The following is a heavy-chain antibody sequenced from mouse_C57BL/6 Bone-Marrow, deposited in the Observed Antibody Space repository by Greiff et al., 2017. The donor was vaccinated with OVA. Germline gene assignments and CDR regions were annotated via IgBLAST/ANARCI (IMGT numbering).Heavy chain of an antibody. V-gene: IGHV1-82*01. D-gene: IGHD1-1*01. J-gene: IGHJ2*01. CDR2: IYPGDGDT. Sequence: QVQLQQSGPELVKPGASVKISCKASGYAFSSSWMNWVKQRPGKGLEWIGRIYPGDGDTNYNGKFKGKATLTADKSSSTAYMQLSSLTSEDSAVYFCAREINYGSSYFDYWGQGTTLTVSS. CDR3: AREINYGSSYFDY. CDR1: GYAFSSSW.